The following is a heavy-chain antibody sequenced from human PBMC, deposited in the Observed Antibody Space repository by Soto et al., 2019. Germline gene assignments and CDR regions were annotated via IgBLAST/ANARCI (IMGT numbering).Heavy chain of an antibody. D-gene: IGHD3-10*01. V-gene: IGHV3-23*01. CDR2: ISGSGGST. CDR3: AKDAGGDFDY. CDR1: GFTFSSYV. J-gene: IGHJ4*02. Sequence: EVQLLESGGGLVQPGGSLRLSCAASGFTFSSYVMSWVRQAPGKGLEWVSAISGSGGSTCHADSVKGRFTISRDNSKNTLDLQMNSLRAEDTAVYYCAKDAGGDFDYWGQGTLVTVSS.